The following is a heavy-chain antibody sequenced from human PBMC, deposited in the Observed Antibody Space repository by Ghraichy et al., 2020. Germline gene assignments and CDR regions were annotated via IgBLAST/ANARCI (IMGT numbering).Heavy chain of an antibody. CDR2: ISDDGDIT. J-gene: IGHJ4*02. CDR1: RFTFSNYA. V-gene: IGHV3-23*01. Sequence: GESLNISCAASRFTFSNYAMSWVRQAPGTGLEWVSRISDDGDITSYADSVKGRFTVSRDKSKNTLYLQMNSLRVEDTAVYYCASGDFWSGYRFDYWGQGTLVTVSS. D-gene: IGHD3-3*01. CDR3: ASGDFWSGYRFDY.